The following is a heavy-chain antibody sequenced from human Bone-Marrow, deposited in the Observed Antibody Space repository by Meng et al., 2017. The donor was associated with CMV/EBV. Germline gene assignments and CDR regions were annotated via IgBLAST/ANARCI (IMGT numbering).Heavy chain of an antibody. D-gene: IGHD6-6*01. V-gene: IGHV3-7*01. CDR1: GFTFSNYR. CDR2: IKQDGNEK. J-gene: IGHJ3*01. Sequence: GGSLRLSCAASGFTFSNYRMSWVRQAPGKGLEWVANIKQDGNEKYYVDSVKGRFTISRDNAKNSLYLQMNSRRAEDTAVYYCARLSSSDDAFDVGGQGTMVTVSS. CDR3: ARLSSSDDAFDV.